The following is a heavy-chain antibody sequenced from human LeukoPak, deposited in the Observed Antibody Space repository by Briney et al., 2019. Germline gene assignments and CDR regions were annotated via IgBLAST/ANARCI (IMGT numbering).Heavy chain of an antibody. CDR1: GFPVSSKY. D-gene: IGHD5-18*01. CDR2: IFDGVST. CDR3: AREGGYSYDLSGSFDY. J-gene: IGHJ4*02. Sequence: GGSLRLSCAVSGFPVSSKYMSWVRQAPGKGLEWVSVIFDGVSTYYADSVHGRFTISRDNSKSTLYLQMNRLRAEDTAIYFCAREGGYSYDLSGSFDYGGQGTLVTVS. V-gene: IGHV3-53*01.